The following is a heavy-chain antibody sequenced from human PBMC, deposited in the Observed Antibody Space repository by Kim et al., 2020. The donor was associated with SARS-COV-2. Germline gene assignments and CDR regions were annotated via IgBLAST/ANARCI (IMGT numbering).Heavy chain of an antibody. CDR3: ARDSGNGNFDY. CDR1: GFTFSYYW. Sequence: GGSLRLSCTASGFTFSYYWMTWVRQAPGKGLEWVANIKQDGSERYYVDSVKGRFTISRDNPKNSLYLQTNSLRAEDTAVYYCARDSGNGNFDYWGQGTLVTVSS. J-gene: IGHJ4*02. CDR2: IKQDGSER. V-gene: IGHV3-7*01. D-gene: IGHD4-4*01.